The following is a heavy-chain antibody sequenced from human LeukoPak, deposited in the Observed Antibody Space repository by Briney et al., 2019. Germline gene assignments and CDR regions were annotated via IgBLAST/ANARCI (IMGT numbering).Heavy chain of an antibody. CDR3: ARVMAVNPDWFDP. D-gene: IGHD5-24*01. V-gene: IGHV4-61*02. J-gene: IGHJ5*02. CDR2: IYNTGST. Sequence: SETPSLTCTVSGASISSESYYWTWIRQPAGKGLEWIGRIYNTGSTKYNPSLKSRVTISIDTSKNQFSLKLNSVTAADTAVYYCARVMAVNPDWFDPWGQGTLVTVSS. CDR1: GASISSESYY.